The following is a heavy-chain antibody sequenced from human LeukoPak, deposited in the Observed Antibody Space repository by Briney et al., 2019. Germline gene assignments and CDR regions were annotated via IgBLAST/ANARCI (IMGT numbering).Heavy chain of an antibody. Sequence: PSETLSLTCTVSGGSISSYYWSWIRQPPGKGLEWIGYIYYSGSTNYNPSLKSRVTISVDTSKNQFSLKLSSVTAADTAVYYCARVATYSSSWYLYYYYGMDVWGQGTTVTVSS. CDR2: IYYSGST. J-gene: IGHJ6*02. CDR3: ARVATYSSSWYLYYYYGMDV. CDR1: GGSISSYY. V-gene: IGHV4-59*01. D-gene: IGHD6-13*01.